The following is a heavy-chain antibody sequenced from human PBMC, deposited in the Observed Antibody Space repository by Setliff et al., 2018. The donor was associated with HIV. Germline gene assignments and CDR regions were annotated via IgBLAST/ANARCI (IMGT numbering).Heavy chain of an antibody. Sequence: LRLSCAASGFIFSSYAMHWVRQAPGKGLEWVAVMSYDGNNKYYADSVKGRFTISRDNSKNTLFLQMNSLRPEDTAVYYCARGRGGMVADYWGQGTLVTVSS. CDR3: ARGRGGMVADY. CDR2: MSYDGNNK. D-gene: IGHD1-26*01. J-gene: IGHJ4*02. CDR1: GFIFSSYA. V-gene: IGHV3-30*01.